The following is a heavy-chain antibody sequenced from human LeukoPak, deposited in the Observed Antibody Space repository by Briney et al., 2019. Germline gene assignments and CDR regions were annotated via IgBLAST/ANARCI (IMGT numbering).Heavy chain of an antibody. CDR3: ARDGGYSYEFDY. CDR1: GFTFSSYA. CDR2: ISGSGGST. Sequence: GGSLRLSCAASGFTFSSYAMSWVRQAPGKGLEWVSAISGSGGSTYYADSVKGRFTISRDNAKNSLYLQMNTLRAEDTAVYYCARDGGYSYEFDYWGQGTLVTVSS. D-gene: IGHD5-18*01. J-gene: IGHJ4*02. V-gene: IGHV3-23*01.